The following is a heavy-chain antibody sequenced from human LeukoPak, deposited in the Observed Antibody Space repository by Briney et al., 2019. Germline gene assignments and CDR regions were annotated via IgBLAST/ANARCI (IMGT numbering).Heavy chain of an antibody. Sequence: GSLRLSCAASEFTFSTYAMTWVRQAPGKGLEWVSAISSGGGDTYYADSVKGRFTISRDNSKNILCLQMDSLRAEDTAVYYCAKRISWYGTVDYWGQGTLVTVSS. J-gene: IGHJ4*02. V-gene: IGHV3-23*01. CDR1: EFTFSTYA. CDR3: AKRISWYGTVDY. D-gene: IGHD6-13*01. CDR2: ISSGGGDT.